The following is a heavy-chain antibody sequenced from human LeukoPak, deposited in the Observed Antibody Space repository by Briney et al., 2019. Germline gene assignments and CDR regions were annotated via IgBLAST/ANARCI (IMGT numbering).Heavy chain of an antibody. CDR3: ARNYYDSSGYQNWFDP. V-gene: IGHV4-34*01. D-gene: IGHD3-22*01. Sequence: KPSETLSLTCAVYGGSISGYYWSWIRQPPGKGLEWIGEINHSGSTNYNPSLKSRVTISVDTSKNQFSLKLSSVTAADTAVYYCARNYYDSSGYQNWFDPWGQGTLVTVSS. CDR2: INHSGST. J-gene: IGHJ5*02. CDR1: GGSISGYY.